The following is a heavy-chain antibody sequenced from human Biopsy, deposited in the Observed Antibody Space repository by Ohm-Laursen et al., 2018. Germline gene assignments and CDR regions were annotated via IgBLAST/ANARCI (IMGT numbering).Heavy chain of an antibody. V-gene: IGHV4-59*01. Sequence: VTLSLTCSVSGVSISTYYWSWIRQSQGRGLEWIAYIYYSGSTDYNPSLKSRVTISLDTSKNQFSLKLSSVTAADTAIYYCAREAIGVATAFDIWGQGTMVTVSS. CDR3: AREAIGVATAFDI. CDR1: GVSISTYY. J-gene: IGHJ3*02. D-gene: IGHD5-12*01. CDR2: IYYSGST.